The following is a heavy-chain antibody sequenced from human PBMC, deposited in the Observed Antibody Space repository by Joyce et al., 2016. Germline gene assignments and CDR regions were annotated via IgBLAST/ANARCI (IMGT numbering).Heavy chain of an antibody. Sequence: VQLLESWGGLVMPGGSLRLSCAASGFTFSSYTMTWVRQVTGMGRQWVSSITDLGKYTYYAESVKGRFAISRDNAKNSLYLQMNGLGAEDSAMYFCVRDHVAHILGEFPFDFWGEGALVTVSS. V-gene: IGHV3-21*02. J-gene: IGHJ4*02. CDR2: ITDLGKYT. D-gene: IGHD2-21*01. CDR3: VRDHVAHILGEFPFDF. CDR1: GFTFSSYT.